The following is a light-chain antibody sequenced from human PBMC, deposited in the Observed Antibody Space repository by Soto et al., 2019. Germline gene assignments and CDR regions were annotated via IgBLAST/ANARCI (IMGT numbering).Light chain of an antibody. V-gene: IGKV3-20*01. Sequence: EIVLTQSPGTLSLSPGERATLSCRASQSVSSSYLAWYQQKPGQAPRLLIYGASSRATGIPDRFSGSGSGTDFTLTISSLQPEDVATYYCQKYNSARLTFGGGTKVDIK. CDR3: QKYNSARLT. CDR2: GAS. J-gene: IGKJ4*01. CDR1: QSVSSSY.